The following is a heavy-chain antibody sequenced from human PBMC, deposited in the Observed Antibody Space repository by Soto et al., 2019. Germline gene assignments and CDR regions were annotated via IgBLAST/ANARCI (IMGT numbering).Heavy chain of an antibody. V-gene: IGHV4-59*08. CDR2: IYYSGNT. CDR3: ARLGGYYQSLDT. D-gene: IGHD3-22*01. CDR1: VGSISSYY. J-gene: IGHJ5*02. Sequence: QVQLQESGPGLVKPSETLSLTCTVSVGSISSYYWSWIRQPPGKGLEWIGYIYYSGNTNYKPSLNSRFTIPLDTSKNQFSLKLSSVTAADTAVYYCARLGGYYQSLDTWGQGTLVTVS.